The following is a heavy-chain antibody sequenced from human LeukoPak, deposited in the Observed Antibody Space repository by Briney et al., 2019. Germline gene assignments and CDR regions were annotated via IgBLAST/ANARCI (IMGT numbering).Heavy chain of an antibody. J-gene: IGHJ6*02. V-gene: IGHV4-30-4*01. Sequence: SETLSLTCTVSGGSISSGDYYWSWIRQPPGKGLEWIGYIYYSGSTYYNPSLKSRVTISVDTSKNQFSLKLSSVTAADMAVYYCARGPYGDYEVYYGMDDWGQGTTVTVSS. CDR1: GGSISSGDYY. D-gene: IGHD4-17*01. CDR3: ARGPYGDYEVYYGMDD. CDR2: IYYSGST.